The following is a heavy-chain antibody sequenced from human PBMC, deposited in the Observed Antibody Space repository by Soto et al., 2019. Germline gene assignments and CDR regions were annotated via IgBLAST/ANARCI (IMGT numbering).Heavy chain of an antibody. J-gene: IGHJ4*02. D-gene: IGHD2-15*01. CDR1: GFTFSSYA. CDR2: ISGSGGST. V-gene: IGHV3-23*01. CDR3: PSPNVVAATHAY. Sequence: PGGSLRLSCAASGFTFSSYAMSWVRQAPGKGLEWVSAISGSGGSTYYADSVKGRFTISRDNSKNTLYLQMNSLRAEDTAVYYCPSPNVVAATHAYWGQGTLVTVSS.